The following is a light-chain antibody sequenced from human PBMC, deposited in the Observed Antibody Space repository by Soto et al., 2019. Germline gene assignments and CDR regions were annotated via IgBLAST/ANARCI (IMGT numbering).Light chain of an antibody. Sequence: EIVLTQSPGTLFLSPGERATLSCRASQSVSSSYLAWYQQKPGQAPRLLIYGASSRATGIPDRFSGSGSGTDFTLTISRLEPEDFAVYYCQQYGSSPMTFGQGTKVDIK. J-gene: IGKJ1*01. CDR3: QQYGSSPMT. V-gene: IGKV3-20*01. CDR2: GAS. CDR1: QSVSSSY.